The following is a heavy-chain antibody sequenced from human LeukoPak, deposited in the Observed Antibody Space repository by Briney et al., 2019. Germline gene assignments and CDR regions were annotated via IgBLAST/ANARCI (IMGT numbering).Heavy chain of an antibody. CDR1: GFSISSGYY. J-gene: IGHJ1*01. CDR3: ASSGWYDSEYFHH. Sequence: PSETLSLTCAVSGFSISSGYYWGWIRQPPGKGLEWVGTFYRRGSTYYNPSLKSRVTISVDTSKNHFSLKLSSVTAADTATYYCASSGWYDSEYFHHWGQGTLVTVSS. D-gene: IGHD6-19*01. CDR2: FYRRGST. V-gene: IGHV4-38-2*01.